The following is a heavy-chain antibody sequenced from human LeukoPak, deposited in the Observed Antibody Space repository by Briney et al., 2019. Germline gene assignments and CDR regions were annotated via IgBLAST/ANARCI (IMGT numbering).Heavy chain of an antibody. D-gene: IGHD5-18*01. V-gene: IGHV4-59*08. CDR1: GGSISSYY. J-gene: IGHJ4*02. Sequence: SETLSLTCTVSGGSISSYYWSWIRQPPGKGLEWIGYIYYSGSTNYNPSLKSRVTISVDTSKNQFSLRLSSVTAADTAVYYCARLLRGQLWNQIDYWGQGTLVTVSS. CDR2: IYYSGST. CDR3: ARLLRGQLWNQIDY.